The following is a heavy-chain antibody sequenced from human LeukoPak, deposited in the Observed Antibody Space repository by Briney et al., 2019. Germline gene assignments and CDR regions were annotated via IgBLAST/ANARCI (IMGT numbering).Heavy chain of an antibody. D-gene: IGHD3-22*01. Sequence: GGSLRLSCAASGFTFSSYAMSWVRQAPGKGLEWVSAISGSGGSTYYADSVKGRFTISRDSSKNTLYLQMNSLRAEDTAVYYCAKAPYDSSGYYYGYFDYWGQGTLVTVSS. CDR3: AKAPYDSSGYYYGYFDY. CDR1: GFTFSSYA. V-gene: IGHV3-23*01. J-gene: IGHJ4*02. CDR2: ISGSGGST.